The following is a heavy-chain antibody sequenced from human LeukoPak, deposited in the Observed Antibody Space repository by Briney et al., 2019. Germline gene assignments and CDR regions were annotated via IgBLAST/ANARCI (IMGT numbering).Heavy chain of an antibody. D-gene: IGHD6-19*01. V-gene: IGHV4-30-2*01. CDR3: ASSSSGWLVGAFDI. CDR1: GGSISSGGYS. CDR2: IYHSGST. Sequence: SETLSLTCAVSGGSISSGGYSWSWLRQPPGKGLEWIGYIYHSGSTYYNPSLKSRVTISVDRSKNQFSLKLSSVTAADTAVYYCASSSSGWLVGAFDIWGQGTMVTVSS. J-gene: IGHJ3*02.